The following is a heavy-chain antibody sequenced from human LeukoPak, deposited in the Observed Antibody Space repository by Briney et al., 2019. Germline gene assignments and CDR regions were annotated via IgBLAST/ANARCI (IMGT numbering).Heavy chain of an antibody. Sequence: PSETLSLTCAVYGGSFSGYYWSWIRQPPGKGLEWIGEINHSGSTNYNPSLKSRVTISVDTSKNQFSLKLSSVAAADTAVYYCARETSQKGAHYMDVWGKGTTVTISS. D-gene: IGHD3-16*01. V-gene: IGHV4-34*01. J-gene: IGHJ6*03. CDR2: INHSGST. CDR1: GGSFSGYY. CDR3: ARETSQKGAHYMDV.